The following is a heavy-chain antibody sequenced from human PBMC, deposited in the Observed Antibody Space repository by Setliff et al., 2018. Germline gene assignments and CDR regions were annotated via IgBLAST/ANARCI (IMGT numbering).Heavy chain of an antibody. Sequence: SETLSLTCTVSGGSVSNSGFFWGWLRQAPGKGLGWIGNIYDRGSSNYNASLKSRLIITRDTSKNQISLKLTSVTAADTAVYYCGRGFSRIEGWGNWFDPWGQGILVTVSS. J-gene: IGHJ5*02. V-gene: IGHV4-39*01. CDR3: GRGFSRIEGWGNWFDP. D-gene: IGHD2-15*01. CDR1: GGSVSNSGFF. CDR2: IYDRGSS.